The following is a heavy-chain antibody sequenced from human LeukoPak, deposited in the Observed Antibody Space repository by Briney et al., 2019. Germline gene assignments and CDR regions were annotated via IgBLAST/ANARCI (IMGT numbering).Heavy chain of an antibody. J-gene: IGHJ6*02. CDR3: VKAAVFGVVIRPPGVPMDV. V-gene: IGHV4-39*01. CDR1: GASIRSTSYY. D-gene: IGHD3-3*01. Sequence: SETLSLTCTVSGASIRSTSYYWGWIRQPPGKGLEWLGTIYYDGTTYYKPSLKSRVTLSVDTSKNQFSLRLNSVTAADTAVYYCVKAAVFGVVIRPPGVPMDVWGQGTTVTVSS. CDR2: IYYDGTT.